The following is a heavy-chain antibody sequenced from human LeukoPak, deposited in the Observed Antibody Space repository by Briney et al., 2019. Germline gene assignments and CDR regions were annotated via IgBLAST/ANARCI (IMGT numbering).Heavy chain of an antibody. CDR2: VTSSGSYV. CDR1: GVNFRNYG. D-gene: IGHD1-26*01. V-gene: IGHV3-21*06. J-gene: IGHJ6*03. CDR3: ARDPYSGNYGNTYYYYMDV. Sequence: PGGSLRLSCAASGVNFRNYGLNWVRQAPGKRLEWVSSVTSSGSYVFYADSVKGRFTISRENAKNSLCLQMYSLTADGTAVYYCARDPYSGNYGNTYYYYMDVWGKGTTVTISS.